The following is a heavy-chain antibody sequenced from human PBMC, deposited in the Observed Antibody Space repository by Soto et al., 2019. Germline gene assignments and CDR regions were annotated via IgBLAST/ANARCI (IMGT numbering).Heavy chain of an antibody. CDR1: GGSISSPDSY. D-gene: IGHD4-17*01. V-gene: IGHV4-30-4*01. Sequence: QVQLQESGPGLVKPSQTLSLTCSVSGGSISSPDSYWSWIRQPPGKVLEWIGHIYYSGTTSYNPSLDCRVTMSLDTSKSQFTLRLSSVTAADTAVYYCARLGPGNGDSETLQYYVFASWGQGTLVSVSS. CDR3: ARLGPGNGDSETLQYYVFAS. CDR2: IYYSGTT. J-gene: IGHJ4*02.